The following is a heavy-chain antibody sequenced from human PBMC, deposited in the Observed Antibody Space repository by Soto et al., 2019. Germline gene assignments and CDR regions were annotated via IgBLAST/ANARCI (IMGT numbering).Heavy chain of an antibody. V-gene: IGHV4-39*01. CDR1: GVSISSSSYY. J-gene: IGHJ4*02. CDR2: IYYSGST. CDR3: AGPRGTVGDWGIIDY. Sequence: PSETLSLTCTVSGVSISSSSYYWGWIRQPPGKGLEWIGSIYYSGSTYYNPSLKSRVTISVDTSKNQFSLKLSSVTAADTAVYYCAGPRGTVGDWGIIDYWGQGTLVTVS. D-gene: IGHD2-21*02.